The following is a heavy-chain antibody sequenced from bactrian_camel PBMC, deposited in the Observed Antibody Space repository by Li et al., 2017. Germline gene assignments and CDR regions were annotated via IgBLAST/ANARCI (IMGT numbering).Heavy chain of an antibody. V-gene: IGHV3S40*01. CDR3: AAPGTIPC. J-gene: IGHJ4*01. D-gene: IGHD7*01. CDR2: TNSGGTMT. Sequence: VQLVESGGGLVQPGGSLRLSCAASGFAFSNHAITWVRQAPGKGLEWVSITNSGGTMTYYADSVKGRFSISQDDAKNLVYLQMNNLEPEDTAEYYCAAPGTIPCRGQGTQVTVS. CDR1: GFAFSNHA.